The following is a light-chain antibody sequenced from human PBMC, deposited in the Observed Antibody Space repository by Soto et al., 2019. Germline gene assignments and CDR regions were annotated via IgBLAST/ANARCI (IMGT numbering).Light chain of an antibody. CDR2: GAS. J-gene: IGKJ1*01. V-gene: IGKV1-5*01. CDR3: QQHNNWPQT. CDR1: QSISTW. Sequence: EIQVTQSRSTLSASVGDRVTVTCRASQSISTWLAWYQQKPGKAPNLLIYGASTLESGVPARFSGSGSGTEFTLTITSLQSEDFAVYYCQQHNNWPQTFGQGTKVDI.